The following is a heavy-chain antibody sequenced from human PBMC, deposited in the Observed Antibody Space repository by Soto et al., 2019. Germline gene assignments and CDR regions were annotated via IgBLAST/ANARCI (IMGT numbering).Heavy chain of an antibody. Sequence: QVQLHESGPGLVKPSETLSLTCNVSGDSIGRFYWSWIRQSADKGLEWIGRVYSTGGTAYNPALKGRVTISLDRSNNHISLEMNSVTAADTAVYFCARDLIGTGLDLWGRGTRVTVSS. V-gene: IGHV4-4*07. CDR2: VYSTGGT. J-gene: IGHJ6*02. D-gene: IGHD1-26*01. CDR3: ARDLIGTGLDL. CDR1: GDSIGRFY.